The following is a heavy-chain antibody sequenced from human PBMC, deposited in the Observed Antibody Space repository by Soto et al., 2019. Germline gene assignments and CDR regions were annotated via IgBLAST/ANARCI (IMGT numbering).Heavy chain of an antibody. CDR1: GFTFRDYA. CDR3: AKGGAVYGLLTHDY. J-gene: IGHJ4*02. Sequence: EVQLLESGGGLEQPGGSLRLSCAASGFTFRDYAMSWVRQAPGKGLEWVTTITGSSSNLYYSDSVKGRFAISRDNSKNTLSLQMDSLTAEDTAVYYCAKGGAVYGLLTHDYWGQGTLVTVSS. D-gene: IGHD3-9*01. V-gene: IGHV3-23*01. CDR2: ITGSSSNL.